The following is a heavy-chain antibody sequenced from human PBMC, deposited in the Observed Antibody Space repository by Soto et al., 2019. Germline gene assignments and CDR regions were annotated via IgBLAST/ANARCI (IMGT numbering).Heavy chain of an antibody. CDR2: IIPIFGTA. CDR1: GGTFSSYA. J-gene: IGHJ5*02. CDR3: ARGRGRFLRWFPWWSDP. D-gene: IGHD2-15*01. V-gene: IGHV1-69*13. Sequence: GASVKVSCKASGGTFSSYAISWVRQAPGQGLEWMGGIIPIFGTANYAQKFQGRVTITADESTSTAYMELSSLRSEDTAVYYCARGRGRFLRWFPWWSDPWGQGTLVTVSS.